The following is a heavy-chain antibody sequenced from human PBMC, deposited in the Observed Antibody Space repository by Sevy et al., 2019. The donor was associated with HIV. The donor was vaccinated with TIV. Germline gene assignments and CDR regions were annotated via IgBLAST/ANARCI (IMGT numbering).Heavy chain of an antibody. CDR2: IGYDGSNK. CDR1: GFTPSTYG. V-gene: IGHV3-33*01. J-gene: IGHJ4*02. D-gene: IGHD2-8*01. Sequence: GESLKISCAASGFTPSTYGMHWVRQAPGKGLEWVAVIGYDGSNKYYADSVKGRFTISRDNSKNTLFLQMDSLRAEDKAVYYCARDPGMYGDYLLAYFDYWGQGTLVTVSS. CDR3: ARDPGMYGDYLLAYFDY.